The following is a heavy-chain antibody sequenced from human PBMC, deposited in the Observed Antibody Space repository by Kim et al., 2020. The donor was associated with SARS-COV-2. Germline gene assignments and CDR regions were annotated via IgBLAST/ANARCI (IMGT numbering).Heavy chain of an antibody. V-gene: IGHV3-11*05. CDR3: ERDGIAVAGNYYYYGMDV. J-gene: IGHJ6*02. Sequence: VKGRFTISRDNAKNSLYLQMNSLRAEDTAVYYCERDGIAVAGNYYYYGMDVWGQGTTVTVSS. D-gene: IGHD6-19*01.